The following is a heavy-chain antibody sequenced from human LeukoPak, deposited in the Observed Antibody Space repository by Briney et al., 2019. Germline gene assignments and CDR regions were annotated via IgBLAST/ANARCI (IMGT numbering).Heavy chain of an antibody. Sequence: GRSLRLSCAASGFTFSSYGMHWVRQAPGKGLEWVAVISYDGSNKYYADSVKGRFTISRDNSKNTLYLQMNSLRAEDTAVYYCAKSAGYYYYCMDVWGKGTTVTVSS. V-gene: IGHV3-30*18. D-gene: IGHD6-13*01. CDR1: GFTFSSYG. CDR2: ISYDGSNK. CDR3: AKSAGYYYYCMDV. J-gene: IGHJ6*03.